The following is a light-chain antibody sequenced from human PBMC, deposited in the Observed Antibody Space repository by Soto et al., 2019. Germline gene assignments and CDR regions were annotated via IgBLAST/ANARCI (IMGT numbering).Light chain of an antibody. V-gene: IGKV1-39*01. Sequence: DIQMTQSPSSLSAFVGDRVTLTCRASQSISSYLNWYQQKPGKAPNLLIYAASSLQSGVPSRFSGSGSGTDFTLTISSLQPEDFATYYCQQRYSIPFTFGQGTRLEIK. CDR2: AAS. CDR3: QQRYSIPFT. CDR1: QSISSY. J-gene: IGKJ5*01.